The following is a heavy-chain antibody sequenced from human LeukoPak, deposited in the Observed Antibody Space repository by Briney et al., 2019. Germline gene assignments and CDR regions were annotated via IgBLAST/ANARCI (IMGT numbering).Heavy chain of an antibody. CDR3: ARVILTGYYGNWFDP. Sequence: SETLSLTYAVSGGSISSGGYSWSWIRQPPGKGLEWIGYIYHSGSTYYNPSLKSRVTISVDRSKNQFSLKLSSVTAADTAVYYCARVILTGYYGNWFDPWGQGTLVTVSS. J-gene: IGHJ5*02. CDR1: GGSISSGGYS. CDR2: IYHSGST. V-gene: IGHV4-30-2*01. D-gene: IGHD3-9*01.